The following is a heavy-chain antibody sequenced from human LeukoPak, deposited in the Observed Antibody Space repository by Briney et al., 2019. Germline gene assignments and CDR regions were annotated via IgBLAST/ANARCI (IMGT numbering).Heavy chain of an antibody. CDR3: AKDRAAYLIVVVPGYYYYGMDV. CDR1: GFTVSSNY. V-gene: IGHV3-53*01. D-gene: IGHD2-2*01. Sequence: GGSLRLSCAASGFTVSSNYMSWVRQAPGKGLEWVSVIYSGGGTYYADSVKGRFTISRDNSKNTLYLQMNSLRAEDTAVYYCAKDRAAYLIVVVPGYYYYGMDVWGQGTTVTVSS. J-gene: IGHJ6*02. CDR2: IYSGGGT.